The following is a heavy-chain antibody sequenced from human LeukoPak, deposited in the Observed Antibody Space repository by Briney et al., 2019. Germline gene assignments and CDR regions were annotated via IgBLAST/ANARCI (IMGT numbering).Heavy chain of an antibody. J-gene: IGHJ4*02. CDR1: GFTFSSYA. D-gene: IGHD2-15*01. V-gene: IGHV3-23*01. CDR3: ARGGGDFDF. Sequence: GGSLRLSCAGSGFTFSSYAMSWVRQAPGKGLEWVSTISGSGGAGTYYADSVKGRFTVSRDNSRNTLYLPMNSLRAEDTALYYCARGGGDFDFWGQGNMVTVSS. CDR2: ISGSGGAGT.